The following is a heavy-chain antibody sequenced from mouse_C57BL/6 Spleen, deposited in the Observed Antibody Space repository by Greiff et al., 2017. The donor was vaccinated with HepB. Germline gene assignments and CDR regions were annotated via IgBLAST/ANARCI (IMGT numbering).Heavy chain of an antibody. D-gene: IGHD1-1*01. J-gene: IGHJ1*03. CDR1: GFTFTDYY. Sequence: DVHLVESGGGLVQPGGSLSLSCAASGFTFTDYYMSWVRQPPGKALEWLGFIRNKANGYTTEYSASVKGRFTISRDNSQSILYLQMNALRAEDSATYYCARYNYYGSSWYFDVWGTGTTVTVSS. CDR3: ARYNYYGSSWYFDV. V-gene: IGHV7-3*01. CDR2: IRNKANGYTT.